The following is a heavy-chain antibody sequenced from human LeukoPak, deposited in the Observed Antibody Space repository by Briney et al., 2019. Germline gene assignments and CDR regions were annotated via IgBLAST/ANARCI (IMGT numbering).Heavy chain of an antibody. Sequence: SETLSLTCAVSGGSISSGGYSWSRIRQPPGKGLEWIGYIYHSGSTYYNPSLKSRVTISVDRSKNQFSLKLSSVTAADTAVYYCARAPWSYYYYYGMDVWGQGTTVTVSS. D-gene: IGHD3-3*01. V-gene: IGHV4-30-2*01. CDR2: IYHSGST. CDR1: GGSISSGGYS. J-gene: IGHJ6*02. CDR3: ARAPWSYYYYYGMDV.